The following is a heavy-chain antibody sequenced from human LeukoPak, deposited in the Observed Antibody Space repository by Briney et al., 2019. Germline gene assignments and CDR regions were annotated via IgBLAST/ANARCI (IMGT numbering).Heavy chain of an antibody. D-gene: IGHD6-19*01. J-gene: IGHJ6*03. CDR1: GFTFSSYA. CDR2: ISGSGGST. V-gene: IGHV3-23*01. CDR3: AKTYSSGWTYPNYYMDG. Sequence: GSLRLSCAASGFTFSSYAMSWVRQAPGKGLEWVSAISGSGGSTYYADSVKGRFTISRDNSKNTLYLQMNSLRAEDTAVYYCAKTYSSGWTYPNYYMDGWGKGTTVTVSS.